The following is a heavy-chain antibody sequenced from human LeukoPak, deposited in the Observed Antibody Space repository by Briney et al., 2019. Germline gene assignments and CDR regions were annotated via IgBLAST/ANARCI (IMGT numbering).Heavy chain of an antibody. CDR2: TNPNYGDR. V-gene: IGHV1-2*06. CDR3: ARGDNIIMPAAKPPDY. J-gene: IGHJ4*02. CDR1: GYTFTGYY. Sequence: ASVKVSCKASGYTFTGYYMHWVRQAPGQGLEWMGRTNPNYGDRNYAQKFQDRVTMTRDTSISTAYTELSGLRFDDTAVYYCARGDNIIMPAAKPPDYWGQGTLVTVSS. D-gene: IGHD2-2*02.